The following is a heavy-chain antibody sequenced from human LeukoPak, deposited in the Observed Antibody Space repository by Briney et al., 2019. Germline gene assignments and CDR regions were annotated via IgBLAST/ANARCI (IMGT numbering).Heavy chain of an antibody. CDR2: IIPIFGTA. Sequence: SVKVSCKASGGTFSSYAISWVRQAPGQGLEWMGRIIPIFGTANYAQKFQGRVTITTDESTSTAYMELRSLRSDDTAVYYCARAVSGSYCFDYWGQGTLVTVSS. D-gene: IGHD1-26*01. CDR3: ARAVSGSYCFDY. CDR1: GGTFSSYA. V-gene: IGHV1-69*05. J-gene: IGHJ4*02.